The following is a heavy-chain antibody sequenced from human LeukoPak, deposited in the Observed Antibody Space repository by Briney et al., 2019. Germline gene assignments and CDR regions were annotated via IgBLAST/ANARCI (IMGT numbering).Heavy chain of an antibody. CDR1: GFTVSSNY. CDR2: ISPSNTP. V-gene: IGHV3-69-1*01. J-gene: IGHJ2*01. D-gene: IGHD6-6*01. CDR3: ARGDSSSFDYWYFDL. Sequence: GGSLRLSCAASGFTVSSNYMSWVRQAPGKGLEWISYISPSNTPAYADSVKGRFTISRDSAKSSVYLQMDSLRAEDTAVYYCARGDSSSFDYWYFDLWGRGTLVTVSS.